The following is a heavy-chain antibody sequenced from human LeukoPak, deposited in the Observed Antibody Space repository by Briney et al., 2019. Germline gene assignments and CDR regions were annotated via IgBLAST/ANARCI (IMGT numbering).Heavy chain of an antibody. J-gene: IGHJ4*02. Sequence: PGGSLRLSCAASGFTFSSYAMHWVRQAPGKGLEWVAVISYDGSNEYYADSVKGRFTISRDNSKNTLYLQMNSLRAEDTAVYYCARQPDDYGDYVPLDYWGQGTLVTVSS. CDR3: ARQPDDYGDYVPLDY. D-gene: IGHD4-17*01. V-gene: IGHV3-30*04. CDR1: GFTFSSYA. CDR2: ISYDGSNE.